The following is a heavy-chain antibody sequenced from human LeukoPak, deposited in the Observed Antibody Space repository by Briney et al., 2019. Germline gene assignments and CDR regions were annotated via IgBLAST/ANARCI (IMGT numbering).Heavy chain of an antibody. CDR3: VRGTGY. Sequence: GGSLRLSCSVSGFTFSTYVMHWVRQAPGKGLEYVSAISSNGDNTYYADSVKGRFTISRDNSKNTLYLQMSSLRADDTAVYYCVRGTGYWGQGTLATVSS. CDR1: GFTFSTYV. V-gene: IGHV3-64D*06. CDR2: ISSNGDNT. J-gene: IGHJ4*02.